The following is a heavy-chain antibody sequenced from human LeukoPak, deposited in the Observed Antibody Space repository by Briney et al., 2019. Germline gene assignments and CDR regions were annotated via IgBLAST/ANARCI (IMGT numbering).Heavy chain of an antibody. CDR3: ARGAYYCED. V-gene: IGHV3-48*01. CDR2: ISSSGSTI. D-gene: IGHD2-21*01. CDR1: GFTFSSHS. Sequence: PGGSLRLSCAASGFTFSSHSMNWVRQAPGKGLEWVSYISSSGSTIYYADSVKGRFTISRDNAKNSLYLQMNSLRAEDTAVYYCARGAYYCEDWGQGTLVTVSS. J-gene: IGHJ4*02.